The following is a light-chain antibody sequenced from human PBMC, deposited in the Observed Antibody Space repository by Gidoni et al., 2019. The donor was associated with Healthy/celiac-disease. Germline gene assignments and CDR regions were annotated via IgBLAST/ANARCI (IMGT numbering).Light chain of an antibody. J-gene: IGLJ2*01. CDR2: RDS. V-gene: IGLV3-9*01. CDR3: QVWDSSTVV. CDR1: NIGSKK. Sequence: SYELTQPLSVSVAPGQTARITGGGNNIGSKKVHWDQQKPGQAPVLVIYRDSNRPSGIPERFSGSNSGNTATLTISRAQAGDEADYYCQVWDSSTVVFGGGTKLTVL.